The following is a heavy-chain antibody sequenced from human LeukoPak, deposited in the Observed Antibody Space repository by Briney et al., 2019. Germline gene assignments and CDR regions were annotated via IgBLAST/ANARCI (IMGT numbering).Heavy chain of an antibody. J-gene: IGHJ4*02. CDR1: GFTFSSYW. V-gene: IGHV3-74*01. CDR3: ARDCRVRGVTAPGIDY. D-gene: IGHD3-10*02. CDR2: ISSDGSST. Sequence: PGGSLRLSCAASGFTFSSYWMHWVRQAPGKGLVWVSRISSDGSSTTYADSVKGRFTMSRDNAKNTLYLQMNSLRAEDTAVYYFARDCRVRGVTAPGIDYWGQGTLVTVSS.